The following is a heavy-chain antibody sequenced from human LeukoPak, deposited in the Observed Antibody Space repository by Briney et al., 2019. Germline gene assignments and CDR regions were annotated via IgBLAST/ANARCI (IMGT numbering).Heavy chain of an antibody. CDR1: GGSISSYY. J-gene: IGHJ4*02. CDR2: IYYSGST. V-gene: IGHV4-59*01. D-gene: IGHD6-6*01. Sequence: ASETLSLTCTVSGGSISSYYCSWSRQPPGKGLEWIGYIYYSGSTNYNPSLKSRVTISVDTSKNQFSLKLSSVTAADTAVYYCARAHGVYSSSLGFDYWGQGTLVTVSS. CDR3: ARAHGVYSSSLGFDY.